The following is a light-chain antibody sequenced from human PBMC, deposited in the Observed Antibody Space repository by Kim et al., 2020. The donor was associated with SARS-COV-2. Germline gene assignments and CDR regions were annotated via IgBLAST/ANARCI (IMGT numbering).Light chain of an antibody. CDR1: SNDVGNYNY. V-gene: IGLV2-8*01. CDR2: DVT. J-gene: IGLJ1*01. Sequence: QSVTITCTGTSNDVGNYNYVTWYQKHPGKAPKVWIYDVTKRPSGVPDRFSGSKSGNTASLTVFGLQAEDEAEYYCTSYAGTNNPYVFGTGTKVTVL. CDR3: TSYAGTNNPYV.